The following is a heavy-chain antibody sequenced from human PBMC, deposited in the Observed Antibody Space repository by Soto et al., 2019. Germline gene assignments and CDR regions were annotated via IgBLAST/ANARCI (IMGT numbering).Heavy chain of an antibody. Sequence: QVQLQQWGAGLLKPSETLSLTCAVYGGSFSGYYWSWIRQPPGKGLEWIGEINHSGSTNYNPSLKSRVTITVDTSKNQFSLKLSSVTAADTAVYYCARVGRIAVAGAGFDYWGQGTLVTVSS. CDR1: GGSFSGYY. V-gene: IGHV4-34*01. D-gene: IGHD6-19*01. CDR3: ARVGRIAVAGAGFDY. CDR2: INHSGST. J-gene: IGHJ4*02.